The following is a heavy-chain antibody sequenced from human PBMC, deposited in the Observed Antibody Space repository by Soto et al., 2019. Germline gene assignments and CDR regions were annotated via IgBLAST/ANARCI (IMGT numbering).Heavy chain of an antibody. V-gene: IGHV5-51*01. J-gene: IGHJ6*02. Sequence: GESLKISCKGSGYSFTSYWIGWVRQMPGKGLEWMGIIYPGDSDTRYSPSFQGQVTISADKSISTAYLQWSSLKASDTAMYYCARRYCSSTSCPLWNYYYYGMDVWGQGTTVTVSS. CDR2: IYPGDSDT. D-gene: IGHD2-2*01. CDR1: GYSFTSYW. CDR3: ARRYCSSTSCPLWNYYYYGMDV.